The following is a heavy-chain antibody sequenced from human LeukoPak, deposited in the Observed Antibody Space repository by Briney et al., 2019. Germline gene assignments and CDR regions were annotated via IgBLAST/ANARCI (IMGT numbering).Heavy chain of an antibody. CDR3: ARDWSSGYDFYYDSSGYYWYFDL. V-gene: IGHV1-69*04. CDR1: GGTFSSYT. Sequence: SVKVSCKASGGTFSSYTISWVRQAPGQGLEWMGRIIPILGIATYAQKFQGRVTITADKSTSTAYMELSSLRSEDTAVYYCARDWSSGYDFYYDSSGYYWYFDLWGRGTLATVSS. J-gene: IGHJ2*01. CDR2: IIPILGIA. D-gene: IGHD3-22*01.